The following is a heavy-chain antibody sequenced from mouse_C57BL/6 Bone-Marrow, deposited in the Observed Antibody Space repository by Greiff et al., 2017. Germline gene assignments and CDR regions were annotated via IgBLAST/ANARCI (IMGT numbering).Heavy chain of an antibody. J-gene: IGHJ2*01. CDR1: GYTFTDYY. V-gene: IGHV1-26*01. Sequence: EVKLQQSGPELVKPGASVKISCKASGYTFTDYYMNWVKQSHGKSLEWIGDINPNNGGTSYNQKFKGKATLTVDKSSSTAYMELRSLTSEDSAVXYCAREGALLFDYWGQGTTLTVSS. D-gene: IGHD3-1*01. CDR3: AREGALLFDY. CDR2: INPNNGGT.